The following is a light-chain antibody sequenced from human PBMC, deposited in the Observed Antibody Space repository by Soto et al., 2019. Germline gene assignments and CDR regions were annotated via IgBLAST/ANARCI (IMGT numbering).Light chain of an antibody. CDR3: QQYDAYPWT. CDR1: QSISDW. V-gene: IGKV1-5*03. J-gene: IGKJ1*01. CDR2: KAS. Sequence: DIQMTQSPSTLSASVGDRVTITCRASQSISDWLAWYQQKPGKAPKLLIYKASTLQSGVPSRFSGSGSETEFTLTISSLQPDDFAGYYCQQYDAYPWTFGQGTRVEIK.